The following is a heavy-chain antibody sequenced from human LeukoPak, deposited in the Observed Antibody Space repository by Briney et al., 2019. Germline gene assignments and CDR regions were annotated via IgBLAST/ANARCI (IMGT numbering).Heavy chain of an antibody. CDR3: ARVDSSGYYYGYYYYMDV. CDR1: GFTFSDYY. Sequence: GGSLRLSCAASGFTFSDYYMSWIRQAPGKGLEWVSYISSSGSTIYYADSVKGRFTISRDNAKNSLYLQMNSLRAEDTAVYYCARVDSSGYYYGYYYYMDVWGKGTTVTISS. V-gene: IGHV3-11*01. J-gene: IGHJ6*03. CDR2: ISSSGSTI. D-gene: IGHD3-22*01.